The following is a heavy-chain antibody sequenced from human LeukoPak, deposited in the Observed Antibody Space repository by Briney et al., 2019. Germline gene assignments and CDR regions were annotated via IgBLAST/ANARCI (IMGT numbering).Heavy chain of an antibody. CDR1: GYTFTSYA. V-gene: IGHV1-3*03. CDR3: ARDPQYSSGWYLLSRTPGVLDY. CDR2: INAGNGNT. D-gene: IGHD6-19*01. J-gene: IGHJ4*02. Sequence: ASVKVSCKASGYTFTSYAMHWVRQAPGQRLEWMGWINAGNGNTKYSQEFQGRVTITRDTSASTAYMELSSLRSEDMAVYYCARDPQYSSGWYLLSRTPGVLDYWGQGTLVTVSS.